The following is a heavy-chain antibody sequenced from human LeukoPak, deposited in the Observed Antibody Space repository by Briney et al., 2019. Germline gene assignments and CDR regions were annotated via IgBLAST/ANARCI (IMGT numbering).Heavy chain of an antibody. J-gene: IGHJ3*02. CDR3: ARDRDGDAFDI. CDR1: GGTFSSYA. D-gene: IGHD5-24*01. Sequence: TSVKVSCKASGGTFSSYAISWVRQAPGQGLEWMGGIIPIFGTANYAQKFQGRVTITTDESTSTAYMELRSLRSDDTAVYYCARDRDGDAFDIWGQGTMVTVSS. V-gene: IGHV1-69*05. CDR2: IIPIFGTA.